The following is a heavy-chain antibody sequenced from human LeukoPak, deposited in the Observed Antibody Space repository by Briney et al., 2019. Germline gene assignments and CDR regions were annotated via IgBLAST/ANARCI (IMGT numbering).Heavy chain of an antibody. V-gene: IGHV4-34*01. Sequence: KPSETLSLTCAVYRGSFSGYYWSWIRQPPGKGLEWIGEINHSGSTNYNPSLKGRVTISVDTSKNQFSLKLSSVTAADTAVYYCARARGVTFDYWGQGTLVTVSS. CDR3: ARARGVTFDY. J-gene: IGHJ4*02. CDR2: INHSGST. D-gene: IGHD3-3*01. CDR1: RGSFSGYY.